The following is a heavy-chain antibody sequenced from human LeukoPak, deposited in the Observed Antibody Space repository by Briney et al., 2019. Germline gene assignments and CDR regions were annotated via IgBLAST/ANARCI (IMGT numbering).Heavy chain of an antibody. CDR1: GGPITGNY. Sequence: SETLSLTCTVSGGPITGNYWSWSRQPPGKGLEWIGYIYNSETTNYNPSLKSRVTISIDTSRNQFSLKLSSVTAADTAVYYCARHDGDWGQGILVTVSS. D-gene: IGHD4-17*01. CDR2: IYNSETT. J-gene: IGHJ4*02. V-gene: IGHV4-59*08. CDR3: ARHDGD.